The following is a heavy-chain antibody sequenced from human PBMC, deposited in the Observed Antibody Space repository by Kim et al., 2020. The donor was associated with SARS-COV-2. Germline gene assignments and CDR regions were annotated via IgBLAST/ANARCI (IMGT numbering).Heavy chain of an antibody. CDR2: ISSSSSTI. D-gene: IGHD3-9*01. Sequence: RGSLRLSCAASGFTFSSYSMNWVRQAPGKGLEWVSYISSSSSTIYYADSVKGRFTISRDNAKNSLYLQMNSLRDEDTAVYYCARAPPFYDILTGYYSDYWGQGTLVTVSS. CDR1: GFTFSSYS. CDR3: ARAPPFYDILTGYYSDY. V-gene: IGHV3-48*02. J-gene: IGHJ4*02.